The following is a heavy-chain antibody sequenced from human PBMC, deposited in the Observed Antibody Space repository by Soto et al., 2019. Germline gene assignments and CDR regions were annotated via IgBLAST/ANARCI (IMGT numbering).Heavy chain of an antibody. D-gene: IGHD3-9*01. CDR2: ISGSGGST. V-gene: IGHV3-23*01. CDR1: GFTFSSYA. CDR3: AKSGNYDILTGYYIYFDY. Sequence: PGGSLRLSCAASGFTFSSYAMSWVRQAPGKGLEWVSAISGSGGSTYYADSVKGRFTISRDNSKNTLYLQMNSLRAEDTAVYYCAKSGNYDILTGYYIYFDYWGQGTLVTVSS. J-gene: IGHJ4*02.